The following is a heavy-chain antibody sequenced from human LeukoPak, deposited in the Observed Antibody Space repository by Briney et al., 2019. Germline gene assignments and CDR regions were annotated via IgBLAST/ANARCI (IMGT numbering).Heavy chain of an antibody. CDR1: GFTFSSYW. CDR2: IKQDGSEK. CDR3: ARYSSSWHAYDI. V-gene: IGHV3-7*05. D-gene: IGHD6-13*01. J-gene: IGHJ3*02. Sequence: PGGSLRLSCAASGFTFSSYWMSWVRQAPGKGLQWVANIKQDGSEKYYVDSVKGRFTISRDNAKNSLSLQMNSLRAEGTAVYYCARYSSSWHAYDIWGQGTMATVSA.